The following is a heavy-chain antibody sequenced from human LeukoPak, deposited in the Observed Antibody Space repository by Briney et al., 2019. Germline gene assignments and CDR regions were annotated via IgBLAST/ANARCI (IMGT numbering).Heavy chain of an antibody. CDR1: GYTFTGYY. CDR2: ISAYNGNT. Sequence: GASVKVSCKASGYTFTGYYMHWVRQAPGQGLEWMGWISAYNGNTNYAQKLQGRVTMTTDTSTSTAYMELRSLRSDDTAVYYCARGWPLWFGEPIGAFDYWGQGTLVTVSS. V-gene: IGHV1-18*04. D-gene: IGHD3-10*01. J-gene: IGHJ4*02. CDR3: ARGWPLWFGEPIGAFDY.